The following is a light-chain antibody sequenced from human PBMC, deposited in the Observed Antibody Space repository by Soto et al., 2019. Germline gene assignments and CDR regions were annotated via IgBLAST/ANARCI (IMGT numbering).Light chain of an antibody. CDR3: AAWDDSLNGVL. J-gene: IGLJ2*01. CDR1: NSNVGSNP. CDR2: ANN. V-gene: IGLV1-44*01. Sequence: QLVLTQPPSASGTPGQRVTISCSGSNSNVGSNPVNWYQQLPGTAPKLLIYANNQRPSGVPDRFSGSKSGTSASLAISGLHSEDESDYYCAAWDDSLNGVLFGGGTKVTVL.